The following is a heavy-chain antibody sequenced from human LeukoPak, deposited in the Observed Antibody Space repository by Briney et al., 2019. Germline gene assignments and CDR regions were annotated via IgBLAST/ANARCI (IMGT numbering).Heavy chain of an antibody. J-gene: IGHJ4*02. CDR2: ISSSGSTI. V-gene: IGHV3-11*01. D-gene: IGHD2-15*01. Sequence: GGSLRLSCAASGFTFSSYAMSWIRQAPGKGLEWVSYISSSGSTIYYADSVKGRFTISRDNAKNSLYLQMNSLRAEDTAVYYCAREMRYCSGGSCYNHYFDYWGQGTLVTVSS. CDR3: AREMRYCSGGSCYNHYFDY. CDR1: GFTFSSYA.